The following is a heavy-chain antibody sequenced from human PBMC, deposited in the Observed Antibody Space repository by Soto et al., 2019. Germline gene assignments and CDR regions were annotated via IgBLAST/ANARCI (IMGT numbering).Heavy chain of an antibody. Sequence: QVQLVESGGGVVQPGRSLRLSCAASGFTFSSYTMHWVRQTPGKGLEWVAVISFDELNKYYADSVKGRFTISRDTSKNTLYLQMNSLRSEDTAVDYCARGSQQQLAPWVFDYWGQGTLVTVSS. CDR2: ISFDELNK. J-gene: IGHJ4*02. CDR3: ARGSQQQLAPWVFDY. D-gene: IGHD6-6*01. CDR1: GFTFSSYT. V-gene: IGHV3-30-3*01.